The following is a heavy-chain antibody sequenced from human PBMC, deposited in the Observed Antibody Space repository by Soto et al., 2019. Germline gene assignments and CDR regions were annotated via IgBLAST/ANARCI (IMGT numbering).Heavy chain of an antibody. D-gene: IGHD1-26*01. V-gene: IGHV3-23*01. CDR2: LVGTGGQL. CDR3: AKDLRPDGRYDLDN. Sequence: EVQLLESGGGLAQPGGSLKLSCVGSGFDFRIYAMNGLRQAPGKGLEWVAVLVGTGGQLGYADSVRGRFTISRDNSKNTLYLQMDSLRAEDTAVYYCAKDLRPDGRYDLDNWGQGTLVTVSS. CDR1: GFDFRIYA. J-gene: IGHJ4*02.